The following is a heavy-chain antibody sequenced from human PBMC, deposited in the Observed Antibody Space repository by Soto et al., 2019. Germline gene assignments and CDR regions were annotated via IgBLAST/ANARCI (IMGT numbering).Heavy chain of an antibody. D-gene: IGHD2-2*01. CDR1: GFTFSSYA. V-gene: IGHV3-23*01. J-gene: IGHJ1*01. CDR2: ISGSGGST. CDR3: AKDRRRSTSCYQH. Sequence: VQLLESGGGLVQPGGSLRLSCAASGFTFSSYAMSWVRQAPGKGLEWVSAISGSGGSTYYADSVKGRFTISRDNSKNTLYLQMNSPRAEDTAVYYCAKDRRRSTSCYQHWGQGTLVTVSS.